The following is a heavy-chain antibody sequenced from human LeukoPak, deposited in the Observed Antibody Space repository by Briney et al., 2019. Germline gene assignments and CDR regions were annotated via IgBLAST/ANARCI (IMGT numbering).Heavy chain of an antibody. CDR1: GFTFSSYA. CDR2: ISGSGGST. J-gene: IGHJ4*02. V-gene: IGHV3-23*01. D-gene: IGHD3-22*01. CDR3: AKDLGPNYYDSSGPRGDFDY. Sequence: PGGSLRLSCAASGFTFSSYAMSWVRQAPGKGLEWVSAISGSGGSTYYADSVKGRFTISRDNSKNTLYLQMNSLRAEDTAVYYCAKDLGPNYYDSSGPRGDFDYWGQGTLVTVSS.